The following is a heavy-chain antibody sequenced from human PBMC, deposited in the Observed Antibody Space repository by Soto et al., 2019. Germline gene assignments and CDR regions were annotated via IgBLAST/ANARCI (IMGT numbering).Heavy chain of an antibody. V-gene: IGHV3-23*01. CDR1: GFTFTSYA. CDR2: ISANSGGT. CDR3: AKVPHLIVGPTAYFDY. Sequence: GGSLRLSCAASGFTFTSYAMSWVRQAPGKGLEWVSAISANSGGTFYTDSVKGRFTISRDNSKKTLYLQMNSLRAEDTAVFYCAKVPHLIVGPTAYFDYWGQGTQVTVSS. J-gene: IGHJ4*02. D-gene: IGHD1-26*01.